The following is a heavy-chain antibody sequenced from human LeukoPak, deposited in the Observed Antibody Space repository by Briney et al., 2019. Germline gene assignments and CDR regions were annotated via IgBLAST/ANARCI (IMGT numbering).Heavy chain of an antibody. V-gene: IGHV1-18*04. CDR2: ISAYNGNT. CDR1: GYTFTSYG. J-gene: IGHJ5*02. Sequence: ASVKVSCKASGYTFTSYGISWVRQAPGQGLEWMGWISAYNGNTNYAQKLQGRVIMTTDTSTSTAYMELRSLRSDDTAVYYCARGVLWFGDGGNWFDPWGQGTLVTVSS. CDR3: ARGVLWFGDGGNWFDP. D-gene: IGHD3-10*01.